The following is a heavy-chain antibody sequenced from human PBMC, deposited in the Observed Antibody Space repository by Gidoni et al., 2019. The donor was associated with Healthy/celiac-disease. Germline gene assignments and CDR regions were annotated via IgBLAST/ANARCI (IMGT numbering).Heavy chain of an antibody. J-gene: IGHJ4*02. Sequence: EVQLVETGGGLIQPGGSLSLSCAASGFTVSSNYMSWVRQAPGKGLEWVSVIYSGGSTYYADSVKGRFTISRDNSKNTLYLQMNSLRAEDTAVYYCARSLGVTANFDYWGQGTLVTVSS. D-gene: IGHD2-21*02. CDR3: ARSLGVTANFDY. CDR2: IYSGGST. CDR1: GFTVSSNY. V-gene: IGHV3-53*02.